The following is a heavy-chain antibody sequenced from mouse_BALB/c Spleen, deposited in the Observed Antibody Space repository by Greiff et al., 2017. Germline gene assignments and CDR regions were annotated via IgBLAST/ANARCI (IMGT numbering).Heavy chain of an antibody. J-gene: IGHJ4*01. CDR3: AIDAWYGNDCYAMDY. CDR2: SRNKANDYTT. D-gene: IGHD2-10*02. CDR1: GFTFSDFY. Sequence: EVKLMESGGGLVQPGGSLRLSCATSGFTFSDFYMEWVRQPPGKRLEWIAASRNKANDYTTEYSAYVKGRFIVSSDTSQSILYLQMNALRAVNTAIYYCAIDAWYGNDCYAMDYWGQGTSVTVSS. V-gene: IGHV7-1*02.